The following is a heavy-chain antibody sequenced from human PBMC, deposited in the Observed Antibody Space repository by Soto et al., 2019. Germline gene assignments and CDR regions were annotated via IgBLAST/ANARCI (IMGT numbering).Heavy chain of an antibody. V-gene: IGHV1-8*01. CDR3: ARFVRHQLPTIDF. CDR2: MNPESRNT. Sequence: QVQLVQSGAEVKEPGASVRVSCKASGYTFISYDINWVRQATGQGLEWMGWMNPESRNTGYAQKFQGRVTMTRDTSISTAYMELTSLRSEDTAVYYCARFVRHQLPTIDFWGQGTLVTVSS. D-gene: IGHD2-2*01. J-gene: IGHJ4*02. CDR1: GYTFISYD.